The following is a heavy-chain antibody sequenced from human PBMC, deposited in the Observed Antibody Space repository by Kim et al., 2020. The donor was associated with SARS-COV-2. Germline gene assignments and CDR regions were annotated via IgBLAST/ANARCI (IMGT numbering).Heavy chain of an antibody. J-gene: IGHJ4*02. CDR2: ISAYNGNT. CDR1: GYTFTSYG. D-gene: IGHD3-22*01. CDR3: ARGPSVGYDSSGYFQY. V-gene: IGHV1-18*01. Sequence: ASVKVSCKASGYTFTSYGISWVRQAPGQGLEWMGWISAYNGNTNYAQKLQGRVTMTTDTSTSTAYMELRSLRSDDTAVYYCARGPSVGYDSSGYFQYWGQGTLVTVSS.